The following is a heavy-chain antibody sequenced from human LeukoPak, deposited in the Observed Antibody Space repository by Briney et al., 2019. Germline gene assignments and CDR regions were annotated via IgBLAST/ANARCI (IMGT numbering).Heavy chain of an antibody. Sequence: SMKVSCKASGGTFSSYAISWVRQAPGQGLEWMGGIIPIFGTANYAQKFQGRVTITTDESTSTAYMELSSLRSEDTAVYYCARMDGYNRIFDYWGQGTLVTVSS. CDR2: IIPIFGTA. CDR3: ARMDGYNRIFDY. J-gene: IGHJ4*02. V-gene: IGHV1-69*05. CDR1: GGTFSSYA. D-gene: IGHD5-24*01.